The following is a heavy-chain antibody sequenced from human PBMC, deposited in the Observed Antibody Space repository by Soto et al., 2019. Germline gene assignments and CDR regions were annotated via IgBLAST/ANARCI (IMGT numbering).Heavy chain of an antibody. CDR2: IDPSDSYT. V-gene: IGHV5-10-1*01. Sequence: GESLKISCKGSGYSFTSYWISWVRQMPGKGLEWMGRIDPSDSYTNYSPSFQGHVTISADKSISTAYLQWSSLKASDTAMYYCARHRGLMVPIPVDGMDVWGQGTTVTVYS. D-gene: IGHD2-8*01. CDR1: GYSFTSYW. J-gene: IGHJ6*02. CDR3: ARHRGLMVPIPVDGMDV.